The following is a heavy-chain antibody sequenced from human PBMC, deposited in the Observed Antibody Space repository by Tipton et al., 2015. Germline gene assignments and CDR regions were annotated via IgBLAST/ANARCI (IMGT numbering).Heavy chain of an antibody. CDR1: GYIFTSFW. CDR3: VRRARRVGSHSYPSYFDY. D-gene: IGHD1-26*01. V-gene: IGHV5-51*01. J-gene: IGHJ4*02. Sequence: QLVQSGAEVKKPGESLKISCKGSGYIFTSFWIGWVRQMPGKGLEWMGTIYPGDSETRYNPSFQGQVTISADKSITTSYLQWRSLKASDPAMYYCVRRARRVGSHSYPSYFDYWGQGTLVPVSS. CDR2: IYPGDSET.